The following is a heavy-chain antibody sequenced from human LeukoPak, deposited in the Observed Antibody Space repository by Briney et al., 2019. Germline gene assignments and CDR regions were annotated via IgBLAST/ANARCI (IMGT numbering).Heavy chain of an antibody. CDR3: ARDSFSDYYYYMDV. CDR1: GFTFSTYE. CDR2: ISRGGNFI. J-gene: IGHJ6*03. D-gene: IGHD3-3*02. V-gene: IGHV3-48*03. Sequence: SGGSLRLSCAASGFTFSTYEMHWVRHAPGKGLEWVSYISRGGNFIYYADSVKGRFTISRDDAKNSLFLQMNSLRGEDTAVYYCARDSFSDYYYYMDVWGKGTTVTVSS.